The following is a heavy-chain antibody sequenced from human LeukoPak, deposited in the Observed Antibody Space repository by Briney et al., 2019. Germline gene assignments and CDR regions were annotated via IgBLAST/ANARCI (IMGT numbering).Heavy chain of an antibody. CDR2: INYSGST. J-gene: IGHJ5*02. Sequence: SETLSLTCTVSGGSISSYYWSWIRQPPGKGLEWIGYINYSGSTNYNPSLKSRVTISVDTSKNQFSLKLSSVTAADTAVYYCARTMVRGVIITPIWFDPWGQGTLVTVSS. CDR3: ARTMVRGVIITPIWFDP. V-gene: IGHV4-59*01. D-gene: IGHD3-10*01. CDR1: GGSISSYY.